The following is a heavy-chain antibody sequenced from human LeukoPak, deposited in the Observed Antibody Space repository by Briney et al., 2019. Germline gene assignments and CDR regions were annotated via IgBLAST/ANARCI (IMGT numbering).Heavy chain of an antibody. CDR1: GYTLTELS. V-gene: IGHV1-24*01. J-gene: IGHJ4*02. D-gene: IGHD3-10*01. CDR3: ARAGSLDY. Sequence: ASVKVSCKVSGYTLTELSMHWVRQAPGKGLEWMGGFDPEDGETIYAQKFQGRVTITRDTSASTAYMELSSLRSEDTAVYYCARAGSLDYWGQGTLVTVSS. CDR2: FDPEDGET.